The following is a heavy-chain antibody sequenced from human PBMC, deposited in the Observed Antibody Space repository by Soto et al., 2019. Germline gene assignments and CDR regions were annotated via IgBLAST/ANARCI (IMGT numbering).Heavy chain of an antibody. CDR1: GLSLSSSGVG. Sequence: SGPTLVNPTQTLTLTCTFSGLSLSSSGVGVGWIRQPPGKALEWLALIYWDDDKRYSPSLENRLTITKDTSKNQVVLTMTNMDPVDTATYYCAHTKGYCSSTSCKDAKGGFDYWGQGTLVTVSS. J-gene: IGHJ4*02. CDR2: IYWDDDK. D-gene: IGHD2-2*01. CDR3: AHTKGYCSSTSCKDAKGGFDY. V-gene: IGHV2-5*02.